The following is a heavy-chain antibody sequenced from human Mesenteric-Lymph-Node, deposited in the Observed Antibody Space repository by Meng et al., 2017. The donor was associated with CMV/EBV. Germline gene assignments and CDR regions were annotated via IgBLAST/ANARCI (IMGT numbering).Heavy chain of an antibody. Sequence: SETLSLTCTVSGYSISSGYYWGWIRQPPGKGLEWIGSIYHSGSTNYNPSPKSRVTISVDTSKNQFSLKLTSVTAADTAVYYCARSYGYGAFDYWGQGTLVTVSS. D-gene: IGHD5-18*01. CDR1: GYSISSGYY. V-gene: IGHV4-38-2*02. CDR3: ARSYGYGAFDY. J-gene: IGHJ4*02. CDR2: IYHSGST.